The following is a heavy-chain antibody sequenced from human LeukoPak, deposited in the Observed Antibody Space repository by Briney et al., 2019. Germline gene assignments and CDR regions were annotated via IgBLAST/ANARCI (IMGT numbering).Heavy chain of an antibody. Sequence: GGSLRLSCAASGFTFSDYYMSWIRQAPGKGLEWVSYISSSGSTIYYADSVKGRFTISRDNAKNSLYLQMNSLRAEDTAVYYCARNYDSSGYYYVPFDYWGQGTLVTVSS. CDR1: GFTFSDYY. J-gene: IGHJ4*02. CDR3: ARNYDSSGYYYVPFDY. V-gene: IGHV3-11*04. D-gene: IGHD3-22*01. CDR2: ISSSGSTI.